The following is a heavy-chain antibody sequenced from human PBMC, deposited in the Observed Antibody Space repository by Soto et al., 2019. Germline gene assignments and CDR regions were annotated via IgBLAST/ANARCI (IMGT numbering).Heavy chain of an antibody. CDR2: IIPILGIA. CDR1: GGTFSSYT. J-gene: IGHJ4*02. V-gene: IGHV1-69*04. CDR3: AREGYDILTGLDY. Sequence: SVKVSCKASGGTFSSYTISWVRQAPGQGLEWMGRIIPILGIANYAQKFQGRVTITADKSTSTAYMELSSLRSEDTAVYYCAREGYDILTGLDYWGQGTLVTV. D-gene: IGHD3-9*01.